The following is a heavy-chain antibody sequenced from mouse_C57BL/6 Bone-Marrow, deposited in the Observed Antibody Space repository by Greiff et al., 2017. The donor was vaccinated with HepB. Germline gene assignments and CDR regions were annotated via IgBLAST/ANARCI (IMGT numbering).Heavy chain of an antibody. CDR2: IYPGDGDT. CDR3: ARGRVPYYFDY. CDR1: GYAFSSSW. Sequence: QVQLQQSGPELVKPGASVKISCEASGYAFSSSWMNWVKQRPGKGLEWIGRIYPGDGDTNYNGKFKGKATLTADKSSSTAYMQLSSLTSEDSAVYFCARGRVPYYFDYWGQGTTLTVSS. J-gene: IGHJ2*01. V-gene: IGHV1-82*01.